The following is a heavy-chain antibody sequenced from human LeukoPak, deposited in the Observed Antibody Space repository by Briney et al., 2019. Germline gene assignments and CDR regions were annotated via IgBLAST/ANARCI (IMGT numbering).Heavy chain of an antibody. Sequence: PSETLSLTCTVSGYSISSGYYWGWIRQPPGKGLEWIGSIYHSGSTYCNPSLKSRVTISVDTSKNQFSLKLSSVTAADTAVYYCARADIVAVPAAFFDYWGQGTLVTVSS. CDR1: GYSISSGYY. J-gene: IGHJ4*02. CDR2: IYHSGST. CDR3: ARADIVAVPAAFFDY. D-gene: IGHD2-2*01. V-gene: IGHV4-38-2*02.